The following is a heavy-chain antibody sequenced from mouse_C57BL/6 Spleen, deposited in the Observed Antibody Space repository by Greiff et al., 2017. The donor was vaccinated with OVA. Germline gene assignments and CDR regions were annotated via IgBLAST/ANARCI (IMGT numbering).Heavy chain of an antibody. CDR1: GFTFSNYW. CDR2: IRLKSDNYAT. Sequence: EVKLMESGGGLVQPGGSMKLSCVASGFTFSNYWMNWVRQSPEKGLEWVAQIRLKSDNYATHYAESVKGRFTISRDDSKSSVYLQMNNLRAEDTGIYYCTAPLRYFDVWGTGTTVTVSS. CDR3: TAPLRYFDV. V-gene: IGHV6-3*01. J-gene: IGHJ1*03. D-gene: IGHD2-1*01.